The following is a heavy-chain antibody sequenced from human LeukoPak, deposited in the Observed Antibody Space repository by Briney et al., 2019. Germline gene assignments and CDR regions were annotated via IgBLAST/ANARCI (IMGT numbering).Heavy chain of an antibody. Sequence: GASVKVSCKASGYTFNSYDINWVRPATGQGLAWMGWMNPNSGNTGYAQKFQGRVTMTKNNSITTVYMELSSLRSEDTAVYYCARALSWTTESYYYMDVWGKGTTVTVSS. CDR3: ARALSWTTESYYYMDV. CDR1: GYTFNSYD. J-gene: IGHJ6*03. CDR2: MNPNSGNT. D-gene: IGHD3/OR15-3a*01. V-gene: IGHV1-8*01.